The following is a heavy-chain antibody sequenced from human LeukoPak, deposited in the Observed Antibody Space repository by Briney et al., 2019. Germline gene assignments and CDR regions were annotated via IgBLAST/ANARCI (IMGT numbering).Heavy chain of an antibody. Sequence: SETLSLTCTVSGGSINSYYWSWIRQPAGKGLEWIGRIYTSGITNYNPSLKSRVTMSVDTSKNQFSQKLNSVTAADTAVYYCARDSMHSAYGDEYWGQGTLVTVSS. V-gene: IGHV4-4*07. J-gene: IGHJ4*02. CDR1: GGSINSYY. CDR2: IYTSGIT. D-gene: IGHD1-26*01. CDR3: ARDSMHSAYGDEY.